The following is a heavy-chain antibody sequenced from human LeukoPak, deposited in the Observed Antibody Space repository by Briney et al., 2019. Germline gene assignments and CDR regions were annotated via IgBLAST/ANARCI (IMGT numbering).Heavy chain of an antibody. D-gene: IGHD3-10*01. CDR2: ISSSSSYI. J-gene: IGHJ6*02. Sequence: GGSLRLSCAASGFTFSSYSMDWVRQAPGKGLEWVSSISSSSSYIYYADSVKGRFTISRDNAKNSLYLQMNSLRAEDTAVYYCARDPDGSGSYYALYGMDVWGQGTTVTVSS. V-gene: IGHV3-21*01. CDR1: GFTFSSYS. CDR3: ARDPDGSGSYYALYGMDV.